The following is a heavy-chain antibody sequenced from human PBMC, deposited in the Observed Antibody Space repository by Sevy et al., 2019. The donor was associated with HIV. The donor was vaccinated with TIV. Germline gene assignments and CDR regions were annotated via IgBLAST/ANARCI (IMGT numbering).Heavy chain of an antibody. CDR3: ARESQLVGFFVDY. D-gene: IGHD6-6*01. V-gene: IGHV4-30-4*01. Sequence: SETLSLTCTVSGGSISSGDYYWSWIRQPPGKGLEWIGYIYYSGSTYYNPSLKSRVTISVDTSKNQFSLKLSSVTAADTAVYYWARESQLVGFFVDYWGQGTLVTVSS. CDR2: IYYSGST. CDR1: GGSISSGDYY. J-gene: IGHJ4*02.